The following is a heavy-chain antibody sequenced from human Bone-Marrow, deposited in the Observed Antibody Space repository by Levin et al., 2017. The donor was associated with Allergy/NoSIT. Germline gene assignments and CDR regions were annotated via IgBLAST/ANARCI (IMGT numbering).Heavy chain of an antibody. V-gene: IGHV4-31*03. D-gene: IGHD1-1*01. CDR2: ISYRGST. Sequence: SQTLSLTCPVSGGSISSAGYHWPWIRQYPGKGLEWIGYISYRGSTYFNPSLKSRLTMSIDTSEQHFSLNLTSVSAADTAIYYCARLDGYSFDYWGQGALVTVSS. CDR3: ARLDGYSFDY. J-gene: IGHJ4*02. CDR1: GGSISSAGYH.